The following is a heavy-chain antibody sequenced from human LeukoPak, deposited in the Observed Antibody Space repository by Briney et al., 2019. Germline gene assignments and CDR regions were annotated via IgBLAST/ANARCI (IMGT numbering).Heavy chain of an antibody. Sequence: GSLRLSCAASGFTFSSYSMNWVRQAPGKGLEWVSSISSSSSYIYYADSVKGRFTISRDNAKNSLYLQMNSLRAEDTAVYYCARRSQWLVQGAFDIWGQGTMVTVSS. CDR3: ARRSQWLVQGAFDI. CDR2: ISSSSSYI. D-gene: IGHD6-19*01. V-gene: IGHV3-21*01. J-gene: IGHJ3*02. CDR1: GFTFSSYS.